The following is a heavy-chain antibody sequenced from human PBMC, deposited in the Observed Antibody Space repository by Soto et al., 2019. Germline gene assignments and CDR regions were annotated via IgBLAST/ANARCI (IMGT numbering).Heavy chain of an antibody. CDR1: GFTFSSYG. CDR3: AKGPITMVRGALDY. Sequence: GGSLRLSCAASGFTFSSYGMHWVRQAPGKGLEWVAVISYDGSNKYYADSVKGRFTISRDNSKNTLYLQMNSLRAEDTAVYYCAKGPITMVRGALDYWGQGTLVTVSS. D-gene: IGHD3-10*01. CDR2: ISYDGSNK. J-gene: IGHJ4*02. V-gene: IGHV3-30*18.